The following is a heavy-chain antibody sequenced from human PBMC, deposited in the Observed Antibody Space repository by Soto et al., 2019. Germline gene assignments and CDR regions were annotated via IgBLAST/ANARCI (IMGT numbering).Heavy chain of an antibody. CDR1: GFTFSSYW. J-gene: IGHJ6*03. CDR3: ARGLKMVVVAATAIVSPDYYYYMDV. V-gene: IGHV3-7*01. D-gene: IGHD2-15*01. CDR2: IKQDGSEK. Sequence: GGSLRLSCAASGFTFSSYWMSWVRQAPGKGLEWVANIKQDGSEKYYVDSAKGRFTISRDNAKNSLYLQMNSLRAEDTAVYYCARGLKMVVVAATAIVSPDYYYYMDVWGKGTTVTVSS.